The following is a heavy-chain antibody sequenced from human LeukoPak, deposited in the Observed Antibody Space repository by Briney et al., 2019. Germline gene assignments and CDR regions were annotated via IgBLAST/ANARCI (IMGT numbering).Heavy chain of an antibody. Sequence: ASAKVSCKASGYTFTSYYMHWVRQAPGQGLEWMGIINPSGGSTSYAQKFQGRVTMTRDTSTSTVYMELSSLRSEDTAVYYCARGWMVSGMITFGGVIAPYDYWGQGTLVTVSS. D-gene: IGHD3-16*02. V-gene: IGHV1-46*01. CDR3: ARGWMVSGMITFGGVIAPYDY. CDR2: INPSGGST. CDR1: GYTFTSYY. J-gene: IGHJ4*02.